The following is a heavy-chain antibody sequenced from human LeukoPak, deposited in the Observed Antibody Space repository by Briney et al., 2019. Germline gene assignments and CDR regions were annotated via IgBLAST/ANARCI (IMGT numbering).Heavy chain of an antibody. V-gene: IGHV4-59*01. Sequence: SETLSLTCTVSGGSISSNYWSWIRQPPGKGLEWIGYIYYSGSSNYNPSLKSRVTISVDTSKNQFSLKVSSVTAADTAVYYCARNARYNWFDPWGQGTLVAVSS. CDR1: GGSISSNY. CDR3: ARNARYNWFDP. CDR2: IYYSGSS. J-gene: IGHJ5*02.